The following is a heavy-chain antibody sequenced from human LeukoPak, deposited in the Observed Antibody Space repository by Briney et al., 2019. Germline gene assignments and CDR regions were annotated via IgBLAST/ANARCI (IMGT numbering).Heavy chain of an antibody. CDR3: ARGRIGSQPPNWFDP. V-gene: IGHV4-39*01. J-gene: IGHJ5*02. Sequence: SETLSLTCTVSGGSISSSSYYWGWIRQPRGKGREWIGSIYYSGSTYYNPSLKRRVTISVDTSKNQFSLKLSSVTAADTAVYYCARGRIGSQPPNWFDPWGQGTLVTVSP. CDR2: IYYSGST. CDR1: GGSISSSSYY. D-gene: IGHD3-10*01.